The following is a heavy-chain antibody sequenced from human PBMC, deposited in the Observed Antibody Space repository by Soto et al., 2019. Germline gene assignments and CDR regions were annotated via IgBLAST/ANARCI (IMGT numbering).Heavy chain of an antibody. Sequence: VQLVQSGAEVKKPGSSVKVSCKASGGTFSSYAMSWVRQAPGKGLEWVTAINGGSTTYYADSVKGRFTISRDNSKNTLYLQMNSLRAEDTAVYYCATDKDWSGVYGMDVWGQGTTVTVSS. V-gene: IGHV3-23*04. J-gene: IGHJ6*02. CDR3: ATDKDWSGVYGMDV. CDR1: GGTFSSYA. CDR2: INGGSTT. D-gene: IGHD3-3*01.